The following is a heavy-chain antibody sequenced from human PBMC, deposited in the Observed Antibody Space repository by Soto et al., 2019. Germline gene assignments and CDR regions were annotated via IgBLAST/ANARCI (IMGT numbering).Heavy chain of an antibody. Sequence: SLRLSCAASGFTVSSNYMSWVRQAPGKGLEWVSVIYSGGSTYYADSVKGRFTISRHNSKNTLYLQVNSLRAEDTAVYYCATTTLKYCSSTSCYPGRAFDIWGQGTMVTLSS. CDR1: GFTVSSNY. J-gene: IGHJ3*02. D-gene: IGHD2-2*01. CDR2: IYSGGST. CDR3: ATTTLKYCSSTSCYPGRAFDI. V-gene: IGHV3-53*04.